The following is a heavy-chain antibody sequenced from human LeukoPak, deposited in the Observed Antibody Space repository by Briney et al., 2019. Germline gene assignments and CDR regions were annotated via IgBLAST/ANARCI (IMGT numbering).Heavy chain of an antibody. D-gene: IGHD3-10*01. CDR2: INHSGST. CDR3: ARGAGTESGTYGSGSYYNRINWFDP. CDR1: GGSFSSYY. Sequence: SETLSLTCAVYGGSFSSYYWSWIRQPPGKGLEWIGEINHSGSTNYNPSLKSRVTISVDTSKNQFSLKLSSVTAADTAVYYCARGAGTESGTYGSGSYYNRINWFDPWGQGTLVTVSS. J-gene: IGHJ5*02. V-gene: IGHV4-34*01.